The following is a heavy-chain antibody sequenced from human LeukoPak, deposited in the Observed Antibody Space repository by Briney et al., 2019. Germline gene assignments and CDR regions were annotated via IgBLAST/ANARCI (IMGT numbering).Heavy chain of an antibody. V-gene: IGHV1-69*05. Sequence: SVKVSCKASGYTFTSYGISWVRQAPGQGLEWMGGIIPIFGTANYAQKFQGRVTITTDESTSTAYMELSSLRSEDTAVYYCARSFWRYKYSGYDSPVDYWGQGTLVTVSS. J-gene: IGHJ4*02. D-gene: IGHD5-12*01. CDR3: ARSFWRYKYSGYDSPVDY. CDR1: GYTFTSYG. CDR2: IIPIFGTA.